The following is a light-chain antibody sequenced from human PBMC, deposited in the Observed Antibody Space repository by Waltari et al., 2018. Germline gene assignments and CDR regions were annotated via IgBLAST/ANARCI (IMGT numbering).Light chain of an antibody. J-gene: IGKJ2*01. V-gene: IGKV1-39*01. CDR1: QSISSY. CDR3: QQSYSTPWG. CDR2: AAS. Sequence: DIQMTQSPSSLSASVGDRVTITCRASQSISSYLNWYQQKPGKAPKLLIYAASSLQSGVPSRFSGSGFGTDFTLTISSLQPEDFATYYCQQSYSTPWGFGQGTKLEIK.